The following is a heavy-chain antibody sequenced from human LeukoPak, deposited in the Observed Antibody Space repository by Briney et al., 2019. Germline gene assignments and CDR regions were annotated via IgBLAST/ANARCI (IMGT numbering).Heavy chain of an antibody. CDR1: GGSLSSYY. V-gene: IGHV4-59*01. J-gene: IGHJ6*02. CDR3: ARDPFLSGYDDGMDV. CDR2: IYYSGST. D-gene: IGHD5-12*01. Sequence: PSGTPSPPSPGSGGSLSSYYWGLIRQPPGKGLGWVGYIYYSGSTNYNPSLKSRVTISVDTSKNQFSLKLSSVTAADTAVYYCARDPFLSGYDDGMDVWGQGTTVTVSS.